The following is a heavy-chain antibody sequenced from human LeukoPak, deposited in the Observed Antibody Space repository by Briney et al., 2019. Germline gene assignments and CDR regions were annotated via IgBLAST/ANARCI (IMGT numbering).Heavy chain of an antibody. D-gene: IGHD5-24*01. Sequence: GESLKISCKGSGYSFTNYWIGWVRQMPGKGLEWMGVIYPGDSDTRYGPSFQGQVTISADKSISTAYLQWSSLKASDTAMYYCARHRGYYNLDFDLWGRGTLVTVSS. V-gene: IGHV5-51*01. J-gene: IGHJ2*01. CDR3: ARHRGYYNLDFDL. CDR1: GYSFTNYW. CDR2: IYPGDSDT.